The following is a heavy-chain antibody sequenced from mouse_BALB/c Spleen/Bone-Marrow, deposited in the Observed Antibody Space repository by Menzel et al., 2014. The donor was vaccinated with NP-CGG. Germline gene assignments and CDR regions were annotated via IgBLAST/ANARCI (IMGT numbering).Heavy chain of an antibody. J-gene: IGHJ2*01. CDR2: ISSGSSTI. CDR3: ARDVPLYDVGYFDY. Sequence: EVNVVEPGGGLVQPGGSRKLSCAASGFTFSSFGMHWVRQAPEKGLEWVAYISSGSSTIYYADTVKGRFTISRDNPKNTLFLQMTSLRSEDTAMYYCARDVPLYDVGYFDYWGQGTTLTVSS. V-gene: IGHV5-17*02. CDR1: GFTFSSFG. D-gene: IGHD2-14*01.